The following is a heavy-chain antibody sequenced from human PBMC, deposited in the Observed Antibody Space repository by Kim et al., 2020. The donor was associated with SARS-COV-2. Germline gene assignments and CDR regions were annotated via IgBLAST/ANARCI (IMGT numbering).Heavy chain of an antibody. CDR3: AKDISPWRYYYYYGMDV. Sequence: VKDRFTISRDNAKNSLYLKMTSLRAEDTALYYCAKDISPWRYYYYYGMDVWGQGTTVTVSS. D-gene: IGHD5-12*01. V-gene: IGHV3-9*01. J-gene: IGHJ6*02.